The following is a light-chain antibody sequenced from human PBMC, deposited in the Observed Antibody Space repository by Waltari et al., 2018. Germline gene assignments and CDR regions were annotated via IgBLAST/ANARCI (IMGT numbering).Light chain of an antibody. CDR3: QQYYTAPYT. V-gene: IGKV4-1*01. Sequence: DIVMTQSPDSLTVSLGARATIHCKSRHSILYSSNNKNYLAWYQQKPGQPPNLLIYWASTRESGVPDRFSGSGSGTDFTLTISSLQAEDVAVYYCQQYYTAPYTFGQGTKLEIK. CDR2: WAS. J-gene: IGKJ2*01. CDR1: HSILYSSNNKNY.